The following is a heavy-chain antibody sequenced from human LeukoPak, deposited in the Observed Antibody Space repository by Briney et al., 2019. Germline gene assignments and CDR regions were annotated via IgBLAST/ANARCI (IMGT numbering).Heavy chain of an antibody. V-gene: IGHV4-38-2*02. CDR1: GYSISSGYY. J-gene: IGHJ4*02. CDR2: IYHSGST. Sequence: SETLSHTCTVSGYSISSGYYWGWIRQPPGKGLEWIGSIYHSGSTYYNPSLKSRVTISVDTSKNQFSLKLSSVTAADTAVYYCAANLGDGYNYYFDYWGQGTLVTVSS. D-gene: IGHD5-24*01. CDR3: AANLGDGYNYYFDY.